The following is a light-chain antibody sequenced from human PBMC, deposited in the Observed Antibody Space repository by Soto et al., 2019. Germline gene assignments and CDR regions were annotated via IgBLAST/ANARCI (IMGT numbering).Light chain of an antibody. CDR2: SND. V-gene: IGLV1-47*02. CDR3: VAWDDSLSGLV. J-gene: IGLJ1*01. Sequence: QSVLTQPPSASGTPGQRVTISCSVLSANIGNNFVCWYQQLPGTAPKLLIYSNDQRPSGVPDRFSGSKSGTSASLAISGLRSEDEADYYCVAWDDSLSGLVFGTGTKVTVL. CDR1: SANIGNNF.